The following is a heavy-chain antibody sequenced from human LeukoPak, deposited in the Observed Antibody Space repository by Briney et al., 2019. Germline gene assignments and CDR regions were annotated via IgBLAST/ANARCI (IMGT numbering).Heavy chain of an antibody. J-gene: IGHJ6*02. V-gene: IGHV3-7*01. Sequence: GESLRLSCAASGFTFSDSWMSWVRQAPGKGPEWVANIKEDESEKHYVDSVKGRFTVSRDNAKSSLFLQMNGLRVEDTAVYYCATYKNWVAGDVWGQGTTVSVSS. D-gene: IGHD7-27*01. CDR2: IKEDESEK. CDR1: GFTFSDSW. CDR3: ATYKNWVAGDV.